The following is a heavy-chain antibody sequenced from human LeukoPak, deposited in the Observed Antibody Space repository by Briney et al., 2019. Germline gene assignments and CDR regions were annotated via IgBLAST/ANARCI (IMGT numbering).Heavy chain of an antibody. CDR1: GFTFSSYS. J-gene: IGHJ4*02. D-gene: IGHD6-13*01. CDR3: ARDYSTPGNFDY. Sequence: GGSLRLSCAASGFTFSSYSMNWVRQAPGKGLEWVSSISSSSSYIYYADSVRGRFTISRDNAKNSLYLQMNSLRAEDTAVYYCARDYSTPGNFDYWGQGPLVTVSS. CDR2: ISSSSSYI. V-gene: IGHV3-21*01.